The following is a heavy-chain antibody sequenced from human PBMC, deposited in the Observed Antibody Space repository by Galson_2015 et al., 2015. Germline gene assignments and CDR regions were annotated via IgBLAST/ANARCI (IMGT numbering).Heavy chain of an antibody. V-gene: IGHV3-30*18. Sequence: SLRLSCAASGFTFSSCGMHWVRQAPGKGLEWVALISDEGSIKEYADSAKGRFTISRDNSKNTLSLQMNSLRAEDTAIYYCAKDNEGYCSDGHCYSYYYYGMDVWGQGTTVTVS. J-gene: IGHJ6*02. CDR2: ISDEGSIK. D-gene: IGHD2-15*01. CDR3: AKDNEGYCSDGHCYSYYYYGMDV. CDR1: GFTFSSCG.